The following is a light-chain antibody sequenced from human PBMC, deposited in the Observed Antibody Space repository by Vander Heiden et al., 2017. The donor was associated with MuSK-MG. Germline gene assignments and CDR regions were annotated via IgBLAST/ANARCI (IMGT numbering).Light chain of an antibody. CDR2: ENA. J-gene: IGLJ2*01. CDR1: VSNIGGYND. CDR3: QSYDSGLRAVI. V-gene: IGLV1-40*01. Sequence: QSVLTQPPSVSGAAGQRVTISCTGSVSNIGGYNDVHWYQQLPGTAPRLIIYENAGRPSGVPDRFSGSKSGTSASLAITDLQPDDEADYYCQSYDSGLRAVIFGGGTKLTVL.